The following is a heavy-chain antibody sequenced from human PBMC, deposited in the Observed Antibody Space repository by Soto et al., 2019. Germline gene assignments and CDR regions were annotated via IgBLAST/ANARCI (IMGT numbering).Heavy chain of an antibody. CDR1: GYTFTNYG. V-gene: IGHV1-18*01. CDR2: ISGYNGNT. J-gene: IGHJ6*02. Sequence: QVQVVQSGDEVKKPGASVKVSCKASGYTFTNYGFSWVRQAPGQGLEWMGWISGYNGNTKYGEKVQGRVTNTPDTSTNPAHMELRSLRSDETAVYYWAREGQAPYYYYGMDVWGQGTAVTVSS. CDR3: AREGQAPYYYYGMDV.